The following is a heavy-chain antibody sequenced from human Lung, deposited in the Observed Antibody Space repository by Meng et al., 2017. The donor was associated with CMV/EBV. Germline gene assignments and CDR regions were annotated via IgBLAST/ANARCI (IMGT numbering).Heavy chain of an antibody. CDR1: GFIFSSYG. V-gene: IGHV3-30*02. J-gene: IGHJ4*02. D-gene: IGHD5-18*01. Sequence: SCAASGFIFSSYGMHCVRQAPGKGLEWVAFIRYDGSKEYYVDFVKGRFTISRDNSKNTLYLQMHSLRPGDTAVYYCAKERIRYNYGSETIDYWGQGTXVTVSS. CDR3: AKERIRYNYGSETIDY. CDR2: IRYDGSKE.